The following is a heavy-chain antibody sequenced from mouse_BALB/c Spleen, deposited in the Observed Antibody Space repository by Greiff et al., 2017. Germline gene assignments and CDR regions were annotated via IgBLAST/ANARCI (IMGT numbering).Heavy chain of an antibody. CDR2: ISYDGSN. V-gene: IGHV3-6*02. J-gene: IGHJ4*01. CDR3: ARDYGSPPDF. Sequence: EVKLQESGPGLVKPSQSLSLTCSVTGYSITSGYYWNWLRQFPGNKLEWMGYISYDGSNNYNPSLKNRISITRDTSKNQFFLKLNSVTTEDTATYYCARDYGSPPDFWGQGTSVTVSS. D-gene: IGHD1-1*01. CDR1: GYSITSGYY.